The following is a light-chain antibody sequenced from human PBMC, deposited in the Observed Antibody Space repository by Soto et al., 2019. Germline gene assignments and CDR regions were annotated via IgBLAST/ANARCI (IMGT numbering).Light chain of an antibody. Sequence: LSPCERANLSCRASQSISNYLIWYQQKPGQAPRVLIFDASIRATGIPDRFSGRGSGSYFSLAISRLGPEDFAVYYSHQDDSFPLMFGGGTTVDIK. J-gene: IGKJ4*02. CDR3: HQDDSFPLM. CDR2: DAS. CDR1: QSISNY. V-gene: IGKV3-11*01.